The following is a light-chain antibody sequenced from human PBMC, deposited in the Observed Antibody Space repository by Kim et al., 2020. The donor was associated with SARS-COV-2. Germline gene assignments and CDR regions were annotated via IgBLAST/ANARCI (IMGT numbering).Light chain of an antibody. J-gene: IGKJ4*01. V-gene: IGKV1-17*01. Sequence: ASVGDRVTITCRASQGIRNDLNWYQQKPGKAPKCLIYRASTLQSGVPSRFSGSESGTEFTLTISSLQPEDFATYYCLQCNSYPLTFGGGTKVDIK. CDR1: QGIRND. CDR3: LQCNSYPLT. CDR2: RAS.